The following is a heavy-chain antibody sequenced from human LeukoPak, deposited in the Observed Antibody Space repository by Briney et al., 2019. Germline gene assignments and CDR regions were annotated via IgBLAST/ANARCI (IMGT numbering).Heavy chain of an antibody. V-gene: IGHV1-18*01. CDR3: ARRTYSSSSSIFDY. D-gene: IGHD6-6*01. CDR1: GYTFTSYG. CDR2: ISAYNGNT. Sequence: ASVKVSCKASGYTFTSYGISWVRQAPGQGLEWMGRISAYNGNTNYAQKVQGRVTMTTDKSTSTAYMELRSLRSDDTAVYYCARRTYSSSSSIFDYWGQGTLVTVSS. J-gene: IGHJ4*02.